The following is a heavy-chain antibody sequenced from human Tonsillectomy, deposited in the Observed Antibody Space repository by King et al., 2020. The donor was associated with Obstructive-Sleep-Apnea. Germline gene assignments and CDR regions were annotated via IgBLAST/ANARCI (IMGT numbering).Heavy chain of an antibody. V-gene: IGHV1-18*04. CDR2: ISAYNGNT. Sequence: VQLVESGAEVKKPGASVKVSCKASGYTFTSYGISWVRQSTGQGLEWMAWISAYNGNTNYAQKLQGRVTMTTDTSTRTAYMELRSRRADDTAVDYCARVTGCDSPYLNWFVAWGQGTLVTVSS. CDR3: ARVTGCDSPYLNWFVA. J-gene: IGHJ5*02. CDR1: GYTFTSYG. D-gene: IGHD3-22*01.